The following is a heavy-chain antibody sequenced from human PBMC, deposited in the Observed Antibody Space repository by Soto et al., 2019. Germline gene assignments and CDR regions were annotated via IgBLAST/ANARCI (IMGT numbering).Heavy chain of an antibody. D-gene: IGHD3-16*01. CDR1: GYTFTNYV. CDR2: MNPNSGNT. V-gene: IGHV1-8*02. J-gene: IGHJ6*02. Sequence: GASVKVSCKASGYTFTNYVIHWVRQAPGQGLEWMGWMNPNSGNTGYAQKFQGRVTMTRNTSISTAYMELSSLRSEDTAVYYCARGSYLGGYYYYYGMDVWGQGTTVTVSS. CDR3: ARGSYLGGYYYYYGMDV.